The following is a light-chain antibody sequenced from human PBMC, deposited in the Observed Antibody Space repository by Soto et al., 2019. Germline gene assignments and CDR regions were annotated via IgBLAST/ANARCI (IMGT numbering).Light chain of an antibody. V-gene: IGKV1-12*01. Sequence: DIRMTQSPSSVSASVGDRVTITCRASQDIRSWLTWYQQKPGKAPKLLIYAASTLQSGVPSRFSGSGSGTEFTLTINSLQPEDFATYDGQQANAFPHTFGQGTKLEIK. CDR2: AAS. J-gene: IGKJ2*01. CDR1: QDIRSW. CDR3: QQANAFPHT.